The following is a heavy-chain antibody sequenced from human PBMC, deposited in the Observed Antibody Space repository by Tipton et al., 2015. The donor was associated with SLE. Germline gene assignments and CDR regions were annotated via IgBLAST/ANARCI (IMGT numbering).Heavy chain of an antibody. Sequence: QVQLVQSGAEVKKPGASVKVSCKASGYTFTSYDINWVRQATGQGLEWMGWMNPNSGNTGYAQKFQGRVTMTRNTSISTAYMELSSLRSDDTAVYYCARDPRITIFGVAYYYGMDVWGQGTTVTVSS. V-gene: IGHV1-8*01. CDR3: ARDPRITIFGVAYYYGMDV. CDR2: MNPNSGNT. D-gene: IGHD3-3*01. CDR1: GYTFTSYD. J-gene: IGHJ6*02.